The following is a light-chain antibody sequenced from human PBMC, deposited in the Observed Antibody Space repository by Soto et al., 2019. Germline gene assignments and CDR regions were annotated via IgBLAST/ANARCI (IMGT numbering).Light chain of an antibody. V-gene: IGKV3-15*01. CDR1: QSVNSD. Sequence: EIVMTQSPATLSVSPGESVTLSCRASQSVNSDVAWYQQKPGQAPKLLIYGASTRATGIPARFSGSGSGTEFTLTITSLQSEDFAVYWWQQFDKWPCTFGQGTKLEIK. J-gene: IGKJ2*02. CDR3: QQFDKWPCT. CDR2: GAS.